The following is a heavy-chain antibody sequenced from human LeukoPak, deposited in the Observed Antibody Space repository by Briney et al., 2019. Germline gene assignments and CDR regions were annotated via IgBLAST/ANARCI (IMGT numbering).Heavy chain of an antibody. J-gene: IGHJ4*02. CDR1: GYSFTNYW. CDR2: IYPGDSDT. V-gene: IGHV5-51*01. CDR3: ARRGGYNYGYFDY. D-gene: IGHD5-18*01. Sequence: GGSLRLSCEGSGYSFTNYWIGWVRQTPGKGLEWMGFIYPGDSDTTYSPSFQGQVTISADKSISTAYLQWSSLKASDTAMYYCARRGGYNYGYFDYWGQGTQVTVSS.